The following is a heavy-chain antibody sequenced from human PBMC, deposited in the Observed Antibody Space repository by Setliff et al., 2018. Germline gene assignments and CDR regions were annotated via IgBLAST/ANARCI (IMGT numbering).Heavy chain of an antibody. D-gene: IGHD5-18*01. CDR3: AREGVDTRSSTDYRYYMDL. CDR2: TIPNFGTT. J-gene: IGHJ6*03. CDR1: GATFSSYG. V-gene: IGHV1-69*05. Sequence: SVKVSCKASGATFSSYGISWVRQAPGQGLEWLGGTIPNFGTTNYAQEFQGRVTIITDESTSTAYMELSSLRFEDTAVYYCAREGVDTRSSTDYRYYMDLWGKGTTVTVSS.